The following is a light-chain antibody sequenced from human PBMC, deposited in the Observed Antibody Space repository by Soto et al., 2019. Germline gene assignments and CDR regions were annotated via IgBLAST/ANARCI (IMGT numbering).Light chain of an antibody. CDR3: SSYTSSKTRV. CDR1: SSDVGGYNY. J-gene: IGLJ1*01. CDR2: EVS. Sequence: QSALTQPASVSGSPGQSITISCTGTSSDVGGYNYVSWYQQHPGKAPKLMIYEVSNRPSGVSNRFSGSKSGNTASLTISGLQAEDEADYYCSSYTSSKTRVFGTGTKPDRP. V-gene: IGLV2-14*01.